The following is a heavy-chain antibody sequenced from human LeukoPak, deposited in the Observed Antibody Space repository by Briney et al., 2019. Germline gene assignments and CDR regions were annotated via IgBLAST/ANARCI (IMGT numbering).Heavy chain of an antibody. Sequence: PGGSLRLSCAASGFTFSSYSMNWVRQAPGKGLEWVSYISSSSSTIYYADSVKGRFTISRDNAKNSLYLQMNSLRDEDTAEYYCARDCADSYYYYYGMDVWGQGTTVTVSS. D-gene: IGHD3-22*01. CDR2: ISSSSSTI. CDR3: ARDCADSYYYYYGMDV. V-gene: IGHV3-48*02. CDR1: GFTFSSYS. J-gene: IGHJ6*02.